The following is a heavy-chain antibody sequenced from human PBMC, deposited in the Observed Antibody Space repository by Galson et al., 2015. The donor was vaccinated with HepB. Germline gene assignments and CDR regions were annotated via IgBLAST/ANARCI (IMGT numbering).Heavy chain of an antibody. Sequence: SETLSLTCAVYGGSFSGYYWSWIRQPPGKGLEWIGEINHSGSTNYNPSLKSRVTISVDTSKNQFSLKLSSVTAADTAVYYCARRYYYDRKFQHWGQGTLVTVSS. CDR1: GGSFSGYY. D-gene: IGHD3-22*01. CDR3: ARRYYYDRKFQH. CDR2: INHSGST. J-gene: IGHJ1*01. V-gene: IGHV4-34*01.